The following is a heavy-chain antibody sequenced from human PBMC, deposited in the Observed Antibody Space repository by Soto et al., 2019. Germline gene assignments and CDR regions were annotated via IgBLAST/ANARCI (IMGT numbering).Heavy chain of an antibody. Sequence: PGGSLRLSCAASGFTEPMSWVRQAPEKGLEWVSSISGRGGATYYADSVKGRFTISRDNSRSTVYLQMNSLRADDTAVYYCAKRHSTSWAEFDPWGQGTLVTVSS. CDR2: ISGRGGAT. V-gene: IGHV3-23*01. D-gene: IGHD6-13*01. CDR3: AKRHSTSWAEFDP. J-gene: IGHJ5*02. CDR1: GFTEP.